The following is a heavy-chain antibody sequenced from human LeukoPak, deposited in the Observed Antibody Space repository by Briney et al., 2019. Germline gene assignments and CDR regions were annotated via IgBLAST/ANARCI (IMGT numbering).Heavy chain of an antibody. CDR1: GGSISSDVYS. D-gene: IGHD2-2*01. CDR3: ARRIYGTTCYAGFDY. Sequence: SETLSLTCAVSGGSISSDVYSWSWIRQPPGKGLEWIGFIYHSGSTYYNPSLTSRLTISMDSSKNQFSLRLSSVTAADTAVYYCARRIYGTTCYAGFDYWGQGTLVTVSS. V-gene: IGHV4-30-2*01. J-gene: IGHJ4*02. CDR2: IYHSGST.